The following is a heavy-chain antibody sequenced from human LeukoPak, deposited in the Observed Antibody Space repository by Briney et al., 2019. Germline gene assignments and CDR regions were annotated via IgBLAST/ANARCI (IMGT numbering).Heavy chain of an antibody. CDR1: GGSISSYY. CDR3: ARSSFRQYYDFWSGYYGGGWFDP. J-gene: IGHJ5*02. Sequence: SETLSLTCTVSGGSISSYYWSWIRQPAGKGLEWIGRIYTSGSTNYNPSLKSRVTMSVDTSKNQFSLKPSSVTAADTAVYYCARSSFRQYYDFWSGYYGGGWFDPWGQGTLVTVSS. CDR2: IYTSGST. V-gene: IGHV4-4*07. D-gene: IGHD3-3*01.